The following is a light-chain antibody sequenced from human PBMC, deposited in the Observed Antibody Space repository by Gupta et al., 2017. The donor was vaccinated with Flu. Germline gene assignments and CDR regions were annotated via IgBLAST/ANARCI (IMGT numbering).Light chain of an antibody. CDR3: QQYYSTPCT. CDR2: WSS. J-gene: IGKJ2*02. V-gene: IGKV4-1*01. CDR1: QNVLYTSNNKNY. Sequence: DIVMTHTQHPPAVSLDGRATTNCKSSQNVLYTSNNKNYVAWYQQKAGQPPKLLIYWSSTRESGVPDRFSGSGSGTDFTLTISSLQAEDVAVYYCQQYYSTPCTFGQGTKLEIK.